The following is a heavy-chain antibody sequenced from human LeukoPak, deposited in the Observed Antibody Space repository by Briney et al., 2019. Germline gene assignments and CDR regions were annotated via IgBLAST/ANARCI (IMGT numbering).Heavy chain of an antibody. D-gene: IGHD3-22*01. Sequence: GRSLRLSCAASGFTFSSYAMHWVRRAPGKGLEWVAVISYDGSNKYYADSVKGRFTISRDNAKNSLYLQMNSLRAEDTALYYCAKDIRPYYYDSSVDYWGQGTLVTVSS. V-gene: IGHV3-30-3*01. CDR1: GFTFSSYA. CDR2: ISYDGSNK. J-gene: IGHJ4*02. CDR3: AKDIRPYYYDSSVDY.